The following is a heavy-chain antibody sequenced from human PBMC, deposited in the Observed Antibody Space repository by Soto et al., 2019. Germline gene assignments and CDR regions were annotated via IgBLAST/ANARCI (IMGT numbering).Heavy chain of an antibody. D-gene: IGHD3-16*02. CDR3: ARRSYDYVWGSYRYSYFDY. Sequence: GASVKVSCKASGGTFSSYTISWVRQAPGQGLEWMGRIIPILGIANYAQKFQGRVTITADKSTSTAYMELRSLRSDDTAVYYCARRSYDYVWGSYRYSYFDYWGQGTLVTVSS. V-gene: IGHV1-69*02. J-gene: IGHJ4*02. CDR1: GGTFSSYT. CDR2: IIPILGIA.